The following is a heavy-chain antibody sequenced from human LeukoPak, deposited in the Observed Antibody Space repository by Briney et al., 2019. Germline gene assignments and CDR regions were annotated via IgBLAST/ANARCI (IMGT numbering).Heavy chain of an antibody. J-gene: IGHJ4*02. CDR1: GGSFSSGTFY. Sequence: SQTLSLTCTFSGGSFSSGTFYWAWIRQPPGKGLEWIGSIHFSGGTYYNPSLKSRVAISVDTSKNQFSLKLSSVTAADTAVYYCARGSGDWTYYFDYWGQGTLVTVSS. CDR2: IHFSGGT. V-gene: IGHV4-39*01. D-gene: IGHD2-21*02. CDR3: ARGSGDWTYYFDY.